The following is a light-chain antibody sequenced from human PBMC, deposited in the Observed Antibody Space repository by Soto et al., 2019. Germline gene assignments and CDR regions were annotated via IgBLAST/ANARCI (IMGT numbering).Light chain of an antibody. CDR3: QQRCSWQVT. CDR1: QSVSNN. J-gene: IGKJ5*01. V-gene: IGKV3D-11*02. Sequence: EIVIAKCPGTLSCARVERAALSCRASQSVSNNLAWYQQKPGQAPRLLMYGASTRATGIPARFSGSGSGTNFALTISSLEPEDFAVYYCQQRCSWQVTFGQGTLLEIK. CDR2: GAS.